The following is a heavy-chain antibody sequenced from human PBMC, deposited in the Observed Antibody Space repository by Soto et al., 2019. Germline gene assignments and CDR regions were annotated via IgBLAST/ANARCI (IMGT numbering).Heavy chain of an antibody. V-gene: IGHV5-51*01. Sequence: HGESLKISCKGSGYSFTSYWIGWVRQMPGKGLEWMGIIYPGDSDTRYSPSFQGQVTISADKSISTAYLQWSSLKASDTAMYYCARTAAAGKYYYGVDVWGQGTTVTAP. CDR3: ARTAAAGKYYYGVDV. D-gene: IGHD6-13*01. CDR2: IYPGDSDT. J-gene: IGHJ6*02. CDR1: GYSFTSYW.